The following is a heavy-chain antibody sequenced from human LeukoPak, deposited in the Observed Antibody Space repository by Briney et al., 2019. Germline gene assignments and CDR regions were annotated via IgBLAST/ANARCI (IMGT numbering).Heavy chain of an antibody. D-gene: IGHD3-16*01. J-gene: IGHJ3*02. Sequence: ASVKVSCKASGYTFTGYYMHWVRQAPGQGLEWMGWINPNNGGTNYAQKFQGRVTMTRDTSISTAYMELSRLRSDDTAVYYCARGGLYYVWDAFDIWGQGTMVTVSS. CDR1: GYTFTGYY. CDR2: INPNNGGT. V-gene: IGHV1-2*02. CDR3: ARGGLYYVWDAFDI.